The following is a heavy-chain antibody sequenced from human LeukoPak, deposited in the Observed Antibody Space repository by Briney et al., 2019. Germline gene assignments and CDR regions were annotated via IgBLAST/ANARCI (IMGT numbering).Heavy chain of an antibody. D-gene: IGHD1-26*01. CDR1: GGSISDYY. V-gene: IGHV4-4*07. J-gene: IGHJ4*02. Sequence: SETLSLTCSVSGGSISDYYWSWIRQPAGKGLEWIGRIYSSGSINYNPSLKSRVTMSVDTSKNQFSLKLNSVTAADTAVYYCARGPTTSGSYNYFDYWGQGTLVTVSS. CDR3: ARGPTTSGSYNYFDY. CDR2: IYSSGSI.